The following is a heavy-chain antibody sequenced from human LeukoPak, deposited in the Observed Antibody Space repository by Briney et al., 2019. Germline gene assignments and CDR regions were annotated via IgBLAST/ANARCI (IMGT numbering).Heavy chain of an antibody. V-gene: IGHV5-51*01. J-gene: IGHJ5*02. CDR1: GYSFTSYW. CDR2: IYPGDLRV. D-gene: IGHD6-13*01. CDR3: ACRDLTSTWSFP. Sequence: GESLKISCQGFGYSFTSYWIGWVRQMPGKGMEWMGVIYPGDLRVRYNPSFQGQVTISVDKSINTAYLQWASLRASDSAMYYCACRDLTSTWSFPWGQGTLVTVSS.